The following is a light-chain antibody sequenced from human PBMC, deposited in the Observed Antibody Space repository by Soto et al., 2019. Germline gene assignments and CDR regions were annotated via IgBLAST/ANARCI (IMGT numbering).Light chain of an antibody. CDR2: GAS. CDR1: QSVNTN. Sequence: EIVMTQSPATLSVSPGERATLSCRASQSVNTNLAWYQQKPGQAPRLLIYGASTRVTGIPARFSGSGSGTEFTLTFSSLQSEDFAVYYCQQYNDWPRTFGQGTTVEVK. V-gene: IGKV3-15*01. CDR3: QQYNDWPRT. J-gene: IGKJ1*01.